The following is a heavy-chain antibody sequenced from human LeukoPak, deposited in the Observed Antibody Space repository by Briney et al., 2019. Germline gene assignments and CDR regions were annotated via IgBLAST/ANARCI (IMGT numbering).Heavy chain of an antibody. D-gene: IGHD1-14*01. CDR1: GFTFSNYA. J-gene: IGHJ4*02. CDR2: ISGSGSTI. CDR3: AKDDNLDY. Sequence: QAGGSLRLSCAASGFTFSNYAMSWVRQAPGKGLEWVSGISGSGSTIYYADSVKGRFTISRDNSKNTLYLQMNSLRTEDTALYYCAKDDNLDYWGQGTLVTVSS. V-gene: IGHV3-23*01.